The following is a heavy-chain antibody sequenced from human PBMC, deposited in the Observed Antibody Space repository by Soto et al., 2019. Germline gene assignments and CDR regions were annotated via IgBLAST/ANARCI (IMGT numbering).Heavy chain of an antibody. CDR2: IYYSGST. V-gene: IGHV4-31*03. J-gene: IGHJ4*02. Sequence: PSETLSLTCSVSGASISSGGHYWTWIRQHPGKGPEWIGYIYYSGSTHYNPSLKSRVTISVDTSKNQFSLRLGSVTAADTAVYYCARERSTWYTLDYWGLGTMVTVTS. CDR3: ARERSTWYTLDY. CDR1: GASISSGGHY. D-gene: IGHD6-13*01.